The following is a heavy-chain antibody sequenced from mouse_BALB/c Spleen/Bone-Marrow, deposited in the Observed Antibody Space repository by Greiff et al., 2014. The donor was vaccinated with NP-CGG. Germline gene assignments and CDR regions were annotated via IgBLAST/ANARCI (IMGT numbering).Heavy chain of an antibody. CDR1: GYSFSNYW. V-gene: IGHV1-80*01. Sequence: VQLQQSGAELVRPGSSVKISCKSSGYSFSNYWMNWMKQRPGQGLEWIGQIYPGDGDTNYNGKFKGKATLTADKSSSTAYMQLSSLTSEDSAFYFCASRGDYPYAMDYWGQGTSVTVSS. J-gene: IGHJ4*01. D-gene: IGHD2-4*01. CDR2: IYPGDGDT. CDR3: ASRGDYPYAMDY.